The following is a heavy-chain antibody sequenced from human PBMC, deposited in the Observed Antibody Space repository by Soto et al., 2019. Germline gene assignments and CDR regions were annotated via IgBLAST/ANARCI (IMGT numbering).Heavy chain of an antibody. V-gene: IGHV3-30-3*01. J-gene: IGHJ6*02. CDR1: GFTFSSYA. D-gene: IGHD6-6*01. CDR2: ISYDGSNK. Sequence: QVQLVESGGGVVQPGRSLRLSCAASGFTFSSYAMHWVRQAPGKGLEWVAVISYDGSNKYYADSVKGRFTISRDNSKNTLYLQMNSLRAEDTAVYYCAAGSSSFQYYYYGMDVWGQGTTVTVSS. CDR3: AAGSSSFQYYYYGMDV.